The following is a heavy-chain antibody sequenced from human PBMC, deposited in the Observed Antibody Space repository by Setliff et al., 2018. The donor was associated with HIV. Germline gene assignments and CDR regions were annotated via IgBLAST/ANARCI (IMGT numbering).Heavy chain of an antibody. CDR3: ARHTAVNVSPSGMGYYYIDV. CDR1: GGSISSSNY. V-gene: IGHV4-4*02. J-gene: IGHJ6*03. Sequence: SETLSLTCAVSGGSISSSNYWSWVRQPPGKGLEWIGEIYHSGNTNYNPSLKSRATILVDMSKKHFSLQLKSVTAADTAVYYCARHTAVNVSPSGMGYYYIDVWAKGTSVTVSS. CDR2: IYHSGNT. D-gene: IGHD2-8*01.